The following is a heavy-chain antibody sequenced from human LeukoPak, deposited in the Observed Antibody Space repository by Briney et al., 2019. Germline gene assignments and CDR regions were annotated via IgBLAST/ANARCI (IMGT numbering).Heavy chain of an antibody. V-gene: IGHV4-31*03. CDR2: IYYSGST. D-gene: IGHD6-6*01. CDR1: GGSISSGGYY. CDR3: ATWAYSSSSASDY. J-gene: IGHJ4*02. Sequence: PSETLSLTCTVSGGSISSGGYYWSWIRQHPGKGLEWIGYIYYSGSTYYNPSLKSRVTISVDTSKNQFSLKLSSVTAADTAVYYCATWAYSSSSASDYWGQGTLVPSPQ.